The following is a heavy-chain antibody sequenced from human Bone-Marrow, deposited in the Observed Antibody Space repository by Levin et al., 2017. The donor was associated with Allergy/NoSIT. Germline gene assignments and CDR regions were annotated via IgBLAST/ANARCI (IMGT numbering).Heavy chain of an antibody. V-gene: IGHV3-7*03. CDR3: ARDLTLITMVQGVSDY. D-gene: IGHD3-10*01. Sequence: GGSLRLSCAASGFTFSSYWMSWVRQAPGKGLEWVANIKQDGSEKYYVDSVKGRFTISRDNAKNSLYLQMNSLRAEDTAVYYCARDLTLITMVQGVSDYWGQGTLVTVSS. CDR2: IKQDGSEK. J-gene: IGHJ4*02. CDR1: GFTFSSYW.